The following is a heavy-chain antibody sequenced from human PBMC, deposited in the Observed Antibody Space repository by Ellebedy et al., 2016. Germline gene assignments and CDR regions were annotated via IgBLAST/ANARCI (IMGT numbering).Heavy chain of an antibody. Sequence: ASVKVSXXASGFTLTKYDIHWVRQAPGQGLEWMGFITPCSGHTSYAQKFQGRVIMTSRTATRTVYVELSSLTSEDTAVYYCTRVSAEGSSGNWHFDLWGRGTLVTVSS. J-gene: IGHJ2*01. CDR1: GFTLTKYD. V-gene: IGHV1-46*01. CDR3: TRVSAEGSSGNWHFDL. CDR2: ITPCSGHT. D-gene: IGHD6-13*01.